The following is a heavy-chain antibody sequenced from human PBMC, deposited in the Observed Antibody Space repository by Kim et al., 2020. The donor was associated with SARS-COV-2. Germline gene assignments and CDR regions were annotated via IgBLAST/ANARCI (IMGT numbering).Heavy chain of an antibody. CDR2: MYYSGST. CDR1: GGSVSSGSYY. Sequence: SETLSLTCTLSGGSVSSGSYYWNWIRQPPGKGLEWIGYMYYSGSTNYNPSLKSRVTISVDTSKNQFSLKLSSVTAADTAVYYCARITGNYDRWFDPWGQGTLVTVSS. D-gene: IGHD1-7*01. J-gene: IGHJ5*02. CDR3: ARITGNYDRWFDP. V-gene: IGHV4-61*01.